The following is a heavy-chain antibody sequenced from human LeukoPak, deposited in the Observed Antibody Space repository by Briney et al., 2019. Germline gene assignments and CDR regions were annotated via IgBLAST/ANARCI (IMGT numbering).Heavy chain of an antibody. CDR1: GFTFSSYS. J-gene: IGHJ4*02. CDR3: AKGLYYYDSSGYFL. Sequence: GGSLRLSCAASGFTFSSYSMNWVRQAPGKGLEWVSSISSSSSYIYYADSVKGRFTISRDNAKNSLYLQMNSLRAEDTAVYYCAKGLYYYDSSGYFLWGQGTLVTVSS. CDR2: ISSSSSYI. V-gene: IGHV3-21*04. D-gene: IGHD3-22*01.